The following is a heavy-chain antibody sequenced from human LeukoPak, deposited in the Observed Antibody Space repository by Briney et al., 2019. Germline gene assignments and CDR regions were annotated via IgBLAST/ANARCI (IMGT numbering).Heavy chain of an antibody. CDR2: INAGNGNT. Sequence: ASVKVSCKASGYTFTSYAMHWVRQAPGQRLEWMGWINAGNGNTKYSQKFQGRVTITRDTSASTAYMELNSLRAEDTAVYYCARDRHYSSSWIYYYYGMDVWGQGTTVTVSS. D-gene: IGHD6-13*01. J-gene: IGHJ6*02. V-gene: IGHV1-3*01. CDR3: ARDRHYSSSWIYYYYGMDV. CDR1: GYTFTSYA.